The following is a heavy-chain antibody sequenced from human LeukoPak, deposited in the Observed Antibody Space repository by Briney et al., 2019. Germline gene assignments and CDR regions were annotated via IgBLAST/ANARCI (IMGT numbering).Heavy chain of an antibody. V-gene: IGHV5-51*01. CDR3: ARLSKSEDTEFDY. D-gene: IGHD2-15*01. CDR2: IYPGDSDT. J-gene: IGHJ4*02. CDR1: GYTFTNYW. Sequence: GESLKISCRGSGYTFTNYWIGWVRQMPGKGLEWMGIIYPGDSDTRYSPSFQGQVTISADKSISTAYLQWSSLKATDTAMYYCARLSKSEDTEFDYWGQGTLVTVSS.